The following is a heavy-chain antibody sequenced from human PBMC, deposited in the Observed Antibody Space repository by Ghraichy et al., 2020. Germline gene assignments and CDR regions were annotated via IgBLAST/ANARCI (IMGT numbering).Heavy chain of an antibody. D-gene: IGHD3-16*01. J-gene: IGHJ6*02. CDR1: GFTFRTNW. CDR2: INQGGSAK. V-gene: IGHV3-7*01. CDR3: ARDQGDFAMALYYYGMDV. Sequence: SCAASGFTFRTNWMSWVRQAPGKGLEWVANINQGGSAKFYVDSVEGRFTISRDNAKNSLYLQMNSLRAEDTAVYYCARDQGDFAMALYYYGMDVWGQGTTVTVSS.